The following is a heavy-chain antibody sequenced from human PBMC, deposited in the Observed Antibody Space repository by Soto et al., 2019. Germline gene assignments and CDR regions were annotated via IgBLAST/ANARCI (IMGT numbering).Heavy chain of an antibody. J-gene: IGHJ2*01. Sequence: QDQLVQSGAEVKKPGSSVKVSCKASGGTFSSHTFSWVRQAPGQGLEWMGRIIPALGTATYAQKFQGRVTITADESATTVYMELNSLRSEDTAVYYCARPDFGDGWYFDLWGRGTLVTVSS. V-gene: IGHV1-69*08. CDR2: IIPALGTA. CDR1: GGTFSSHT. D-gene: IGHD4-17*01. CDR3: ARPDFGDGWYFDL.